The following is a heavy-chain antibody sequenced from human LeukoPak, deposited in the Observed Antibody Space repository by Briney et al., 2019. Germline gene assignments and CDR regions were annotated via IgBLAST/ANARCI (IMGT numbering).Heavy chain of an antibody. CDR2: ISWNSGSI. J-gene: IGHJ4*02. D-gene: IGHD6-6*01. Sequence: GRSLRLSCAASGFTFDDYAVHWVRQAPGKGLEWVSGISWNSGSIGYADSVKGRFTISRDNAKNSLYLQMNSLRAEDMALYYCAKDIGYSRSSGIDYWGQGTLVTVSS. V-gene: IGHV3-9*03. CDR3: AKDIGYSRSSGIDY. CDR1: GFTFDDYA.